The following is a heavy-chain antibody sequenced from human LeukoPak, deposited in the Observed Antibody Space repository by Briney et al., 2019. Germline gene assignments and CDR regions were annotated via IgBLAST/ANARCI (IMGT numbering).Heavy chain of an antibody. D-gene: IGHD6-13*01. Sequence: QAGGSLRLSCAASGFTFSSYGMHWVRQAPGKGLEWVAVISYDGSNKYYADSVKGRFTISRAKNTLYLQMNSLRAEDTAVYYCATPPTGAAGPFDYWGQGTLVTVSS. V-gene: IGHV3-30*03. CDR1: GFTFSSYG. CDR2: ISYDGSNK. J-gene: IGHJ4*02. CDR3: ATPPTGAAGPFDY.